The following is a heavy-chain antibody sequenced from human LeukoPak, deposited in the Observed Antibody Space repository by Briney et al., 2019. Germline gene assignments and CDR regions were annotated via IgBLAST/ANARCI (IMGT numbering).Heavy chain of an antibody. V-gene: IGHV3-72*01. Sequence: GGSLTLSYAAAGFTFSSYAMSWVRQAPGKGLEWVGRIRNKANSYTTEYAASVRGRFTISRDDSKDSLYLQMNSLKTEDTAVYYCAREEFSDFVPYFWGQGTLLTVSS. CDR3: AREEFSDFVPYF. CDR2: IRNKANSYTT. CDR1: GFTFSSYA. J-gene: IGHJ4*02. D-gene: IGHD2-21*02.